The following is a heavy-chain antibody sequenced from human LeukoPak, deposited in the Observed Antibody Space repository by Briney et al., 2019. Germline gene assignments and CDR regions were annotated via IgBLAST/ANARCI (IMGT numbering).Heavy chain of an antibody. J-gene: IGHJ4*02. CDR2: IYPGDSDT. Sequence: GESLKISCKGSGYRFSSYWIAWVRQMPGKGLEWVGVIYPGDSDTRYGPSFQGQVFISVDNSISTAYLHWNSLKASDTAMYYCANHLSGSPPQSLDYWGQGTLVTVAS. D-gene: IGHD1-26*01. CDR1: GYRFSSYW. V-gene: IGHV5-51*01. CDR3: ANHLSGSPPQSLDY.